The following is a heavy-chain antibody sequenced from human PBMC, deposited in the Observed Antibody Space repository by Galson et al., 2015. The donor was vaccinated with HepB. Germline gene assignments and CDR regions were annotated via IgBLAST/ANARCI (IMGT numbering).Heavy chain of an antibody. D-gene: IGHD4-17*01. Sequence: TLSLTCAVYGGSFSGYYWSWIRQPPGKGLEWIGEINHSGSTNYNPSLKSRVTISVDTSKNQFSLKLSSVTAADTAVYYCAREGVTTSAFDIWGQGTMVTVSS. CDR1: GGSFSGYY. CDR3: AREGVTTSAFDI. V-gene: IGHV4-34*01. CDR2: INHSGST. J-gene: IGHJ3*02.